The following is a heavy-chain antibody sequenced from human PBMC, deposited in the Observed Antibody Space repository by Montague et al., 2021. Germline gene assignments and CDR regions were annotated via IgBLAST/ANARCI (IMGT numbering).Heavy chain of an antibody. CDR1: GGSLSGYI. D-gene: IGHD6-19*01. CDR2: ISHTGST. V-gene: IGHV4-34*01. CDR3: TRGEVAVTGIDY. Sequence: SETLCLTCAVYGGSLSGYIWNWIRQPPGRDLEWIGQISHTGSTSYNPSLKSRVTMSVDTSENHVSLRLSSVTAADTAVYYCTRGEVAVTGIDYWGQGALVTVSS. J-gene: IGHJ4*02.